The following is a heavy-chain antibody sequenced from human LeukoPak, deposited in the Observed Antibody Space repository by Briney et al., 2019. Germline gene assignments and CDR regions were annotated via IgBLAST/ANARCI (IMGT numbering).Heavy chain of an antibody. J-gene: IGHJ4*02. V-gene: IGHV4-61*02. CDR2: IYTSGST. Sequence: PSETLSLTCTVSGGSISSGSYYGSWVRQPAGRGLEWVGRIYTSGSTNYNPSLKSRVTISRNTSSNQFSLTLSSVTAADTAVYYCARASPPGHCSGGSCYFDNWGQGTLVTVSS. CDR3: ARASPPGHCSGGSCYFDN. CDR1: GGSISSGSYY. D-gene: IGHD2-15*01.